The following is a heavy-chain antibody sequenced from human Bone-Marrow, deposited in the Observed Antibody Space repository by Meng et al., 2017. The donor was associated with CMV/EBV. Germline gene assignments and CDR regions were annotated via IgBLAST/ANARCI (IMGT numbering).Heavy chain of an antibody. Sequence: ASGFTFSSYGMHWVRQAPGKGLEWVAVIWYDGSNKYYADSVKGRFTISRDNSKNTLYLQMNSLRAEDTAVYYCARDRGGGYSGDVDYWGQGTLVTVSS. CDR2: IWYDGSNK. J-gene: IGHJ4*02. V-gene: IGHV3-33*01. CDR3: ARDRGGGYSGDVDY. D-gene: IGHD5-12*01. CDR1: GFTFSSYG.